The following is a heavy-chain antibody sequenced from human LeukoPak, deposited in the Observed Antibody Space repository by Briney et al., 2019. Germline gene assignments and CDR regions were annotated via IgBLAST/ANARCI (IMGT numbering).Heavy chain of an antibody. Sequence: GSVKVSCKASGYTFTSHYINWVRQAPGKGLEWMGLINPNSGSAYFAQKLRGRVTLPRDTSTKTLYMELSSLRAEDTAVYIFSRSEYYSSRSFDYWGQGTLVTVSS. CDR2: INPNSGSA. CDR3: SRSEYYSSRSFDY. J-gene: IGHJ4*02. D-gene: IGHD3-10*01. CDR1: GYTFTSHY. V-gene: IGHV1-46*01.